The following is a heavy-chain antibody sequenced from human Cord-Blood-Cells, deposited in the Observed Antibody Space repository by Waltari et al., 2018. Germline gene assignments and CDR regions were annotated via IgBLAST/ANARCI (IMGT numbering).Heavy chain of an antibody. J-gene: IGHJ3*02. CDR1: GFTFSSYG. CDR3: AREGAATDAFDI. D-gene: IGHD6-25*01. V-gene: IGHV3-33*01. Sequence: QVQLVESGGGGVQPGRSLRRSSAASGFTFSSYGMHWVRQAPGKGLELVAVIWYDGRNKYYADSVKGRFTISRDNSKNTLYLQMNSLRAEDTAVYYCAREGAATDAFDIWGQGTMVTVSS. CDR2: IWYDGRNK.